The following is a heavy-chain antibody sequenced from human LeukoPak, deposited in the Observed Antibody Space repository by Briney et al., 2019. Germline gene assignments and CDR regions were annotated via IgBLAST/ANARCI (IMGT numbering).Heavy chain of an antibody. J-gene: IGHJ3*02. CDR1: AFTVSSNY. V-gene: IGHV3-66*01. D-gene: IGHD6-19*01. CDR2: IYSGGTR. Sequence: GVSLRLSCAASAFTVSSNYMTWVRQAPGKGLEWVSVIYSGGTRYYADSVTGRFTISRDNSKNTLYLQMNTLRAEDSAVYYCARLISVAGTGAFDIWGQGTMVTASS. CDR3: ARLISVAGTGAFDI.